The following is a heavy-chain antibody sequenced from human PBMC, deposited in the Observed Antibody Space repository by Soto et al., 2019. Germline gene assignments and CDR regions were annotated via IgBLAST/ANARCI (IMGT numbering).Heavy chain of an antibody. CDR2: INPSGGST. V-gene: IGHV1-46*01. CDR3: ARAEVKDDYGDYVGFDP. Sequence: QVQLVQSGAEVKKPGASVKVSCKASGYTFTSYYMHWVRQAPGQGLEWMGIINPSGGSTSYAQKFQGRVTMTRDTSTSTVYMELSSLRSEDTAVYYCARAEVKDDYGDYVGFDPWGQGTLVTVSS. D-gene: IGHD4-17*01. CDR1: GYTFTSYY. J-gene: IGHJ5*02.